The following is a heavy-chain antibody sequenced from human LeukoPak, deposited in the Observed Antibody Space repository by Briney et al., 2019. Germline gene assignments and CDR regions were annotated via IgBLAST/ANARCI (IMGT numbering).Heavy chain of an antibody. J-gene: IGHJ4*02. CDR3: ARDLKSGYMDS. CDR2: MYSDGTNK. V-gene: IGHV3-33*01. Sequence: GGSLRLSCAASGFTFSDYGIHWVRQAPGKGLEWVAVMYSDGTNKYFVDSVKGRFAISRDNSKTTVFLQMNGLRAEDTAVFYCARDLKSGYMDSWGQGTLVTVSS. CDR1: GFTFSDYG. D-gene: IGHD3-3*01.